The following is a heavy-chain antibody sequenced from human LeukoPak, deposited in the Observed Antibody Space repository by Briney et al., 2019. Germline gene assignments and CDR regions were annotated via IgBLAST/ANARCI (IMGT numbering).Heavy chain of an antibody. CDR3: AREVRPATTTLVAY. Sequence: VASVTVSCTASGYIFTGYWIHWVRQAPGQGLEWMGFINPNSGNTNYAQKFQGRVTMTRDTSISTAYMELSSLTSDDTAVYYCAREVRPATTTLVAYWGQGTLVTVSS. CDR2: INPNSGNT. CDR1: GYIFTGYW. V-gene: IGHV1-2*02. D-gene: IGHD1-1*01. J-gene: IGHJ4*02.